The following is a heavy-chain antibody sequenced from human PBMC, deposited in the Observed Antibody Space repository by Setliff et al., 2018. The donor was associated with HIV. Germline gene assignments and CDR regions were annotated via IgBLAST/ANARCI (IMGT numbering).Heavy chain of an antibody. CDR1: GDTFNNCA. D-gene: IGHD6-13*01. Sequence: ASVKVSCKASGDTFNNCAVTWVRQAPGQGLEWMGGSIPLFGTTNYAQKFQGRVTITTDESTSTAYMELSSLRVEDTAVYYCARGFTAAAGPTGYWGQGTLVTVSS. J-gene: IGHJ4*02. V-gene: IGHV1-69*05. CDR3: ARGFTAAAGPTGY. CDR2: SIPLFGTT.